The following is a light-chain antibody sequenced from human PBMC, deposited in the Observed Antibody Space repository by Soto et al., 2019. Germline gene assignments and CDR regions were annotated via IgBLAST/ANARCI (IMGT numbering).Light chain of an antibody. CDR3: QQYGSSPYT. CDR1: QNFGNTF. V-gene: IGKV3-20*01. CDR2: GAS. Sequence: IVLTQSPGTLSLSPGERATLSCRASQNFGNTFLAWYQQKPDQAPRLLIYGASSRATGIPDRISGSGSGTDFTLTISRLEPEDFAVYFCQQYGSSPYTFGQGTKLEIK. J-gene: IGKJ2*01.